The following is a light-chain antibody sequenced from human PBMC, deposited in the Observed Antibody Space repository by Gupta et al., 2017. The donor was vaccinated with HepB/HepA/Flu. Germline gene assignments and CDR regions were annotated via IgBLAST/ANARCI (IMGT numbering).Light chain of an antibody. J-gene: IGLJ1*01. CDR1: TSNSGSNN. Sequence: QSVLTQPPSVSAAPGQKVTISCAGSTSNSGSNNVAWYQQFPGTAPKPLIYENNKRPSGIPDRVSGSKSGTSATLGIAGLQTGDEADYYCGAWDSSLSVYVFGTGTKVTVL. CDR3: GAWDSSLSVYV. CDR2: ENN. V-gene: IGLV1-51*01.